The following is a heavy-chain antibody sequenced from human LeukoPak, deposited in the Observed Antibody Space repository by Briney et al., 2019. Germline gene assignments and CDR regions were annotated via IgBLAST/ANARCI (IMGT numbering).Heavy chain of an antibody. D-gene: IGHD3-22*01. CDR1: GFTFSDYY. J-gene: IGHJ4*02. Sequence: GGSLRLSCAASGFTFSDYYMSWIRQAPGKGLEWVSYISSSSSTIYYADSVKGRFTISRDNAKNSLYLQMNSLRVEDTAVYYCARVSYDSSGPNWGQGTLVTVSS. CDR3: ARVSYDSSGPN. CDR2: ISSSSSTI. V-gene: IGHV3-11*04.